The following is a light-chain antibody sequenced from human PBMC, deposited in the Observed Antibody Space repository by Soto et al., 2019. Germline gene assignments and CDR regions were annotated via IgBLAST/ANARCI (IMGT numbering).Light chain of an antibody. J-gene: IGKJ5*01. V-gene: IGKV1-39*01. CDR1: QGISSY. Sequence: IKFSQAPSSLSASVGDRVTITCRASQGISSYLNWYQQRPGKAPNLLISAASTLQSGVPSRFSGSGSGTDFTLTITSLQPEDFATYYCQQSYNTPLTFGQGTRLDI. CDR2: AAS. CDR3: QQSYNTPLT.